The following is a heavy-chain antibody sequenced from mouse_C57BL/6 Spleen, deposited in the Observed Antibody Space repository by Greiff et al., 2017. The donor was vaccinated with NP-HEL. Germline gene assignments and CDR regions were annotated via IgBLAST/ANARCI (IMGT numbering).Heavy chain of an antibody. D-gene: IGHD1-1*01. CDR2: IWRGGST. J-gene: IGHJ1*03. CDR3: AKTGDSSYVGYWYFDV. V-gene: IGHV2-5*01. Sequence: QVQLQQSGPGLVQPSQSLSITCTVSGFSLTSYGVHWVRQSPGKGLEWLGVIWRGGSTDYNAAFMSRLSITKDNSKSQVFFKMNSLQADDTATYYCAKTGDSSYVGYWYFDVWGTGTTVTVSS. CDR1: GFSLTSYG.